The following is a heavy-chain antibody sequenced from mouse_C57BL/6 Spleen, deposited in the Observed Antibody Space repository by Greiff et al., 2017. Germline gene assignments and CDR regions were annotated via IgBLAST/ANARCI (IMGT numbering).Heavy chain of an antibody. Sequence: DVQLQESGPGLVKPSQSLSLTCSVTGYSITSGYYWNWIRQFPGNKLEWMGYISYDGSNNYNPSLKNRISITRDTSKNQFFLKLNSVTTEDTATYYCANRRYAMDYWGQGTSVTVSS. V-gene: IGHV3-6*01. CDR1: GYSITSGYY. J-gene: IGHJ4*01. CDR2: ISYDGSN. CDR3: ANRRYAMDY.